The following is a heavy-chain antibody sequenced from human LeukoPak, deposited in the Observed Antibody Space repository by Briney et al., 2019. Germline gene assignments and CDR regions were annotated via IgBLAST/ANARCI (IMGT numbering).Heavy chain of an antibody. CDR2: IYYSGST. CDR1: GGSISSGGYY. V-gene: IGHV4-31*03. D-gene: IGHD3-10*01. CDR3: ARDVTYYYGSGSYQRKNWFDP. Sequence: PSQTLSLTCTVSGGSISSGGYYWSWIRQHPGKGLEWIGYIYYSGSTYYNPSLKSRVTISVDTSKNQFSLKLSSVTAADTAVYYCARDVTYYYGSGSYQRKNWFDPWGQGTLVTVSS. J-gene: IGHJ5*02.